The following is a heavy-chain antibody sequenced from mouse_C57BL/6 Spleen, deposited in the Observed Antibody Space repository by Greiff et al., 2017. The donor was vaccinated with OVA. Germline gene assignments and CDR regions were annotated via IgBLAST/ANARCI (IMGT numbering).Heavy chain of an antibody. Sequence: EVQLVESGGGLVQPGGSMKLSCAASGFTFSDAWMDWVRQSPEKGLEWVAEIRNKANNHATYYAESVKGRFTISRDDSKSSVYLQMNSLRAEDTGIYYCTRGIYYGYLDYWGQGTTLTVSS. V-gene: IGHV6-6*01. CDR1: GFTFSDAW. J-gene: IGHJ2*01. D-gene: IGHD2-1*01. CDR3: TRGIYYGYLDY. CDR2: IRNKANNHAT.